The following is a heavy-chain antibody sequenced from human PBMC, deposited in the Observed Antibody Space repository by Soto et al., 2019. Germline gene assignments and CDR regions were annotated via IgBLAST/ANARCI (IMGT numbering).Heavy chain of an antibody. D-gene: IGHD3-22*01. CDR2: ISTYNGNT. CDR1: GYTFITYG. Sequence: QVQLVQSGAEVKKPGASVKVSCKASGYTFITYGVSWVRQAPGQGLDWLGWISTYNGNTRYAERLQRRVTMTTDTTTNTAYMELRNLRSDDTAVHYCARGPTDYYDNSANYFLDYWGQGTLVTVSS. CDR3: ARGPTDYYDNSANYFLDY. V-gene: IGHV1-18*01. J-gene: IGHJ4*02.